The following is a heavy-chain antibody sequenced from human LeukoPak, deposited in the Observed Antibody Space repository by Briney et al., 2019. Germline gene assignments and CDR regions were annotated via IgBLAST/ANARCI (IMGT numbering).Heavy chain of an antibody. CDR1: GFTFSSYA. D-gene: IGHD6-13*01. Sequence: GGSLRLSCAASGFTFSSYAMHWVRQAPGKGLEWVAVISYDGSNKYYADSVKGRFTISRDNPKNTLYLQMNSLRAEDTAAYYCARGGYSSSWYVDYWGQGTLVTVSS. CDR3: ARGGYSSSWYVDY. CDR2: ISYDGSNK. V-gene: IGHV3-30*04. J-gene: IGHJ4*02.